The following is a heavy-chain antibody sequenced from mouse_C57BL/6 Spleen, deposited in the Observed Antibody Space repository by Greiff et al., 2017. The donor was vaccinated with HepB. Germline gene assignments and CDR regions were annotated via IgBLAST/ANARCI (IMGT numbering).Heavy chain of an antibody. CDR3: AREGASTMVTTGDWYFDV. CDR2: INPSNGGT. J-gene: IGHJ1*03. Sequence: QVQLQQPGTELVKPGASVKLSCKASGYTFTSYWMHWVKQRPGQGLEWIGNINPSNGGTNYNEKFKSKATLTVDKSSSTAYMQLSSLTSEDSAVYYCAREGASTMVTTGDWYFDVWGTGTTVTVSS. D-gene: IGHD2-2*01. CDR1: GYTFTSYW. V-gene: IGHV1-53*01.